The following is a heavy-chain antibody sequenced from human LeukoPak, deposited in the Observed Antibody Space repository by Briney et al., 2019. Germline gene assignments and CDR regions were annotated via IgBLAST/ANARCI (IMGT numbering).Heavy chain of an antibody. CDR2: ISGSGGST. D-gene: IGHD4-11*01. CDR3: AKYFPRFDDYSRWANEYYFDY. Sequence: GSSLRLSCAASGFTFISYAMSWVRQAPGKGLEWVSAISGSGGSTYYADSVKDRFTISRDNSKNTLYLQMNSLRAEDTAVYYCAKYFPRFDDYSRWANEYYFDYWGQGTLVTVSS. J-gene: IGHJ4*02. V-gene: IGHV3-23*01. CDR1: GFTFISYA.